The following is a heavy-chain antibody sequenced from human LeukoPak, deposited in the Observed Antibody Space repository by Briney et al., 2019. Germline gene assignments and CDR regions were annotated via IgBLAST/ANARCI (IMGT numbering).Heavy chain of an antibody. D-gene: IGHD5/OR15-5a*01. CDR1: GFTFRDYD. Sequence: PAGSLRLSCAASGFTFRDYDMHWVRQVPGRGLEWVSAIGIGDDTHYQDSVKGRFTISRENAKNSLYLQMTTLRDGDTAVYYCIRGCIRVSGIDAFDIWVQGTMVTVCS. CDR3: IRGCIRVSGIDAFDI. J-gene: IGHJ3*02. V-gene: IGHV3-13*01. CDR2: IGIGDDT.